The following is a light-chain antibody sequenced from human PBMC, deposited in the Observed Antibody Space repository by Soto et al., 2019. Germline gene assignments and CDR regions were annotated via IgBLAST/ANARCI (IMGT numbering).Light chain of an antibody. Sequence: IVITQSPATLSVSPGERVTLSCRASQNIYSNIAWYRQRPGQAPRLLIYRASTRATGVPARFSGSGSGTDFTLTISSLQSEDFTVYSCLQYHNLWAFGQGTKVDI. J-gene: IGKJ1*01. V-gene: IGKV3-15*01. CDR3: LQYHNLWA. CDR2: RAS. CDR1: QNIYSN.